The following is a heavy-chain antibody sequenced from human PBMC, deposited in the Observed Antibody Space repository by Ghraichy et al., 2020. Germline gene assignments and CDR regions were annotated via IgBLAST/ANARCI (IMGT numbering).Heavy chain of an antibody. D-gene: IGHD3-3*01. J-gene: IGHJ6*03. CDR3: ARTRHDFWSGYRVSYMDG. CDR1: GGSFSGYY. CDR2: INHSGST. Sequence: SETLSLTCAVYGGSFSGYYWNWIRQPPGKGLEWIGEINHSGSTNYHPSLKSRVTISVDTSKSQFSLRLSSVTAADTAVYFCARTRHDFWSGYRVSYMDGWGKGTAVTVSS. V-gene: IGHV4-34*01.